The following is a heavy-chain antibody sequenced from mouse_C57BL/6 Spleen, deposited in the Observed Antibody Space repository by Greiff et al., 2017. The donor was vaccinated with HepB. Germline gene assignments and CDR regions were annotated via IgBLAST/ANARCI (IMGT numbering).Heavy chain of an antibody. V-gene: IGHV3-1*01. J-gene: IGHJ1*03. CDR1: GYSITSGYD. CDR3: ARGGSSRGYWYFDV. Sequence: EVKLQESGPGMVKPSQSLSLTCTVTGYSITSGYDWHWIRHFPGNKLEWMGYISYSGSTNYNPSLKSRISITHDTSKNHFFLKLNSVTTEDTATYYCARGGSSRGYWYFDVWGTGTTVTVSS. CDR2: ISYSGST. D-gene: IGHD1-1*01.